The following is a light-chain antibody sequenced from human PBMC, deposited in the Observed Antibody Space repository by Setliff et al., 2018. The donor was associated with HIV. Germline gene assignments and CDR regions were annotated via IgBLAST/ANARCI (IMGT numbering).Light chain of an antibody. CDR2: DVT. Sequence: QSVLAQPASVSGSPGQSITISCTGTSSDVGGYNHVSWYQQHPGQAPKLMIYDVTTRPPGVSSRFSGSKSGNAASLTLSGLQAEDEADYYCNSYSTSSTPLYVFGTGTKVTVL. CDR3: NSYSTSSTPLYV. V-gene: IGLV2-14*03. CDR1: SSDVGGYNH. J-gene: IGLJ1*01.